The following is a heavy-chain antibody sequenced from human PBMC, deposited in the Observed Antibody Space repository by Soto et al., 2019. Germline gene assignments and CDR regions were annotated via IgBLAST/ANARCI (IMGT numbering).Heavy chain of an antibody. D-gene: IGHD1-1*01. CDR3: VKGYWKGDV. Sequence: EVQLLESGGGLVQPGGSLRLSCAASGFTFSTYAMNWVRQGPGNGLEWVSASSGSGGSIHYADSVKGRFTISRDNSKNTLYLQMNSLRDEDTAVYHCVKGYWKGDVWGQGTTVTVSS. V-gene: IGHV3-23*01. CDR1: GFTFSTYA. J-gene: IGHJ6*02. CDR2: SSGSGGSI.